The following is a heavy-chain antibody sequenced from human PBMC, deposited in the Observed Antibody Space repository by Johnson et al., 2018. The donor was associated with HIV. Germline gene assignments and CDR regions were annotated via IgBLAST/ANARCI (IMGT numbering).Heavy chain of an antibody. V-gene: IGHV3-15*01. Sequence: VQLVESGGDLVQPGGSLRLSCAASGFTFSNAWMSWVRQAPGKGLEWVSRIKSKTDGGTTDYAAPVKGRFSISRDDSKNTLYLQMNSLKTEDTAVYYCAKFVGAGSYDAFDIWGQGTMVTVSS. D-gene: IGHD1-26*01. J-gene: IGHJ3*02. CDR2: IKSKTDGGTT. CDR3: AKFVGAGSYDAFDI. CDR1: GFTFSNAW.